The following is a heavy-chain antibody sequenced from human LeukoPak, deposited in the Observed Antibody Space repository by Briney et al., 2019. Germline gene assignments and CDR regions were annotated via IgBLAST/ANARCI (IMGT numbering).Heavy chain of an antibody. CDR3: AKPNSAHIAEITSY. Sequence: PGGSLRLSCAASGFTFSSYAMSWVRQAPGKGLEWVSAISGSGGSTYYADSVKGRFTISRDNSKNTLYLQMNSLRAEDTAVYYCAKPNSAHIAEITSYWGQGTLVTVSS. V-gene: IGHV3-23*01. J-gene: IGHJ4*02. CDR1: GFTFSSYA. CDR2: ISGSGGST. D-gene: IGHD5-12*01.